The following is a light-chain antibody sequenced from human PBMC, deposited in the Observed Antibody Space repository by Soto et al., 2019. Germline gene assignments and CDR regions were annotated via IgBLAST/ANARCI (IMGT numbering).Light chain of an antibody. J-gene: IGKJ1*01. CDR1: QIVNSGY. V-gene: IGKV3-20*01. CDR3: QQYGDSPWT. CDR2: GAS. Sequence: VLTQSPGTMYLSPGERATLSCRSIQIVNSGYLAWYQQRPGQAPRLLIYGASSRATGSPDRFSGSGSGTDFTLTISRLVPEDFAVYYCQQYGDSPWTFGQGTKVDIK.